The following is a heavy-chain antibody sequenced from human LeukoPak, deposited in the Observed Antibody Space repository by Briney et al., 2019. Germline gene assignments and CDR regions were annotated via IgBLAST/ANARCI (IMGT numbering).Heavy chain of an antibody. CDR1: GGSVSTSDYY. J-gene: IGHJ4*02. CDR3: ARVFDS. CDR2: VFYTGKT. V-gene: IGHV4-39*07. Sequence: SETLSLTCTVSGGSVSTSDYYWGWIRQSPVKGLEWIGDVFYTGKTNYNPSLRGRATVSIDTSKNQFSLKLTYVTAADSAVYYCARVFDSWGQGTLVTVSS.